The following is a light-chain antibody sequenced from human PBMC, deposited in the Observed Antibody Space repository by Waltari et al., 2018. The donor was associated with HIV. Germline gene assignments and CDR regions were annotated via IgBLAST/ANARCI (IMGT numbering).Light chain of an antibody. CDR3: SSYTSSTTLL. CDR2: EVN. J-gene: IGLJ2*01. Sequence: QSALTQPASVSGSPGQSITISCTGSSSDVGSYDYVSWYQQHPGKDPKLMSYEVNNRPSGVSKRFSGSKAGNTASLTSSGLQAEDEAEYYCSSYTSSTTLLFGGGTKVTVL. V-gene: IGLV2-14*01. CDR1: SSDVGSYDY.